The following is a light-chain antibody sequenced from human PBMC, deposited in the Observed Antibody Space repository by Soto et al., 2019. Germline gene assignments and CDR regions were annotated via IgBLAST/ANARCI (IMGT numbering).Light chain of an antibody. CDR2: DAS. CDR1: QSVSSY. J-gene: IGKJ4*01. V-gene: IGKV3-11*01. CDR3: QQRSNWPPLT. Sequence: PGERATLPCRASQSVSSYLAWYQQKPGQAPRLLIYDASNRATGIPARFSGSGSGTDFTLTISSLEPEDFAVYYCQQRSNWPPLTFGGGTKVEIK.